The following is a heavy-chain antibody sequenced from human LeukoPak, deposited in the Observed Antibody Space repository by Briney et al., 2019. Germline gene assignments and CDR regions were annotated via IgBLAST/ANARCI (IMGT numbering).Heavy chain of an antibody. CDR3: ASASGY. CDR1: GYSISSGYY. V-gene: IGHV4-4*07. Sequence: KPSETLSLTCAVSGYSISSGYYWGWIRQLAGKGLEWIGRIYTTGSTNYNPSLKSRVTMSVDMSKNQFSLKLSSVTAADTAVYYCASASGYWGQGTLVTVSS. D-gene: IGHD6-19*01. J-gene: IGHJ4*02. CDR2: IYTTGST.